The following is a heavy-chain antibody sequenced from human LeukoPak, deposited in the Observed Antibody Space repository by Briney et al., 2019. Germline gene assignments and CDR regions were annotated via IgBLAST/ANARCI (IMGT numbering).Heavy chain of an antibody. CDR1: GFTFSSYA. CDR3: ARDRITDFWSGYYTNYFDY. V-gene: IGHV3-7*01. CDR2: ISQDGSEK. Sequence: PGGSLRLSCAASGFTFSSYAMSWVRQAPGKGLEWVATISQDGSEKYYVDSVKGRFTISRDNAKNSLFLQMNSLRAEDTAVYYCARDRITDFWSGYYTNYFDYWGQGTLVTVSS. D-gene: IGHD3-3*01. J-gene: IGHJ4*02.